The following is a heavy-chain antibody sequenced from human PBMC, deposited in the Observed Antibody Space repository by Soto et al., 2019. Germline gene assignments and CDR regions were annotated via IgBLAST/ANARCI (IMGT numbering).Heavy chain of an antibody. J-gene: IGHJ6*02. CDR1: GFTFSDYY. CDR2: ISSSSSYT. Sequence: GGSLRLSCAASGFTFSDYYMSWIRQAPGKGLEWVSYISSSSSYTNYADSVKGRFTISRDNAKNSLYLQMNSLRAEDTAVYYCARDEGFLEWPDYGMDVWGQGTTVTVSS. CDR3: ARDEGFLEWPDYGMDV. V-gene: IGHV3-11*06. D-gene: IGHD3-3*01.